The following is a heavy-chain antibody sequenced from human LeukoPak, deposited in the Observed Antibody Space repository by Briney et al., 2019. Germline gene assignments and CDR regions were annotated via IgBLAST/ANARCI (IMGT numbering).Heavy chain of an antibody. J-gene: IGHJ5*02. CDR2: INPNGGST. CDR1: GYTFTSYY. Sequence: ASVKVSCKASGYTFTSYYMHWVRQAPGQGLEWMGIINPNGGSTSYAQKLQGRVTMTRDMSTSTVYMELSSLRSEDTAVYYCAKVPFTGSSGRYNWCDPWGQATLVTV. CDR3: AKVPFTGSSGRYNWCDP. D-gene: IGHD3-10*01. V-gene: IGHV1-46*01.